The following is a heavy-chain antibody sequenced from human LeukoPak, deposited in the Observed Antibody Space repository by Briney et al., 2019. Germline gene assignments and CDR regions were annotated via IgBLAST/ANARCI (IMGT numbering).Heavy chain of an antibody. J-gene: IGHJ4*02. Sequence: SETLPLTCTVSGGSISLYYWSWIRQPPGKGLEWIGYLYDTRSPKYNPSLERRVTISVDMSRNQFSLNLTSVTAADTAVYYCARGRGSLTYWGQGTLATVSS. CDR1: GGSISLYY. V-gene: IGHV4-59*01. D-gene: IGHD3-10*01. CDR2: LYDTRSP. CDR3: ARGRGSLTY.